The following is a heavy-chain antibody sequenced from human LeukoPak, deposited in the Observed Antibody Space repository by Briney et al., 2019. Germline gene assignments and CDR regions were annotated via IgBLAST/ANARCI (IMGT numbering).Heavy chain of an antibody. Sequence: SQTLSLTCTVSGASVSSGDYYWSWLRQHPGKGLEWIGYIHYSGPTYSNPSLRSRVTLSVDTSNNLLSLRLSSVTSADTAVYYCARDRGVYMGGDNDFDVWGQGTMVSVSS. CDR2: IHYSGPT. J-gene: IGHJ3*01. CDR3: ARDRGVYMGGDNDFDV. CDR1: GASVSSGDYY. V-gene: IGHV4-31*03. D-gene: IGHD2-8*02.